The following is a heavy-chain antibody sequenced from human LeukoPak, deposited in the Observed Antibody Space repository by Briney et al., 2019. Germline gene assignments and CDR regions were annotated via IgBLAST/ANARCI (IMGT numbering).Heavy chain of an antibody. CDR1: GGSITTPSYH. V-gene: IGHV4-39*07. CDR3: ASLVRGVISFDF. D-gene: IGHD3-10*01. J-gene: IGHJ4*02. CDR2: VTYSGDP. Sequence: SETLFLTCNVSGGSITTPSYHWGWIRQAPGERLEWIAAVTYSGDPYYNPSLESRLSISLDVSKNQFSLQLKSVTAADTAVYHCASLVRGVISFDFWGQGVQVAVSS.